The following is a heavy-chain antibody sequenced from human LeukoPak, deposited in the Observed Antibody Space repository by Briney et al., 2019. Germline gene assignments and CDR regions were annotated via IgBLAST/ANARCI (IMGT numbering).Heavy chain of an antibody. Sequence: GGSLRLSCAASGFTFDDYAMHWVRHAPGKGLEWVSGISWNSGSIGYADSVKGRFTISRDNAKNSLYLQMNSLRAEDTALYYCAKDMAGAAGTGSDYWGQGTLVTVSS. CDR1: GFTFDDYA. D-gene: IGHD6-19*01. V-gene: IGHV3-9*01. CDR3: AKDMAGAAGTGSDY. CDR2: ISWNSGSI. J-gene: IGHJ4*02.